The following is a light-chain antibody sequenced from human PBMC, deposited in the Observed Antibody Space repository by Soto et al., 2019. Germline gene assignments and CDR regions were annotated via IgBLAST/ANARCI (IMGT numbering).Light chain of an antibody. CDR2: GAF. CDR1: QSVSSSY. CDR3: QVYGSSPRT. Sequence: EIVLTQSPGTLSLSPGERATLSCRASQSVSSSYLGWYQQKPGQAPRLLIYGAFSRATGIPDRFSGCGSGTDFTLTISRLEPEDFAVYYCQVYGSSPRTFGQGTKVEIK. J-gene: IGKJ1*01. V-gene: IGKV3-20*01.